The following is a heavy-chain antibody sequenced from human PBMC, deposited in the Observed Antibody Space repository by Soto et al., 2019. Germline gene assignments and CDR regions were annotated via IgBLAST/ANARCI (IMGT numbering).Heavy chain of an antibody. V-gene: IGHV4-59*08. D-gene: IGHD3-3*01. J-gene: IGHJ5*02. CDR1: GDSVTSHY. CDR2: MHYTGST. Sequence: PSETLSLTCSFSGDSVTSHYLTWIRQSPEKGLEWIGSMHYTGSTPYTPSLKSRVTISVDTSKNQSSLKLTSVAAADTAVYYCARSITIYGVVISSADNWFDPWGQGTLVTVSS. CDR3: ARSITIYGVVISSADNWFDP.